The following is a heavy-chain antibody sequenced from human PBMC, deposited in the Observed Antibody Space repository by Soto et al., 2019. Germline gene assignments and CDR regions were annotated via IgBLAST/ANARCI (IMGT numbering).Heavy chain of an antibody. CDR1: GGSFSGYY. J-gene: IGHJ3*01. D-gene: IGHD3-10*01. Sequence: PSETLSLTCAVYGGSFSGYYWSWIRQPPGKGLEWIGEINHSGSTNYNPSLKSRVTISVDTSKNQFSLKLSSVTAADTAVYYCARDRHDYDSGDYYNIGEAFDVWGQGTMVTVSS. V-gene: IGHV4-34*01. CDR3: ARDRHDYDSGDYYNIGEAFDV. CDR2: INHSGST.